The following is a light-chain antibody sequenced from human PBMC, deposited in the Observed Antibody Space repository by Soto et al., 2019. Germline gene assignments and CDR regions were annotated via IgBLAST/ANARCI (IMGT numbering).Light chain of an antibody. CDR2: AAS. V-gene: IGKV1-39*01. CDR1: QGVDSD. J-gene: IGKJ4*01. Sequence: IQMTQSPSSLSASVGDRVTITCRASQGVDSDLSWYQQKPGKAPKLLIYAASSLHSGVPTRFRGSGSGTHFPLTISSLQTEDVATYYCQQSYSTLVLTFGGGTKVELK. CDR3: QQSYSTLVLT.